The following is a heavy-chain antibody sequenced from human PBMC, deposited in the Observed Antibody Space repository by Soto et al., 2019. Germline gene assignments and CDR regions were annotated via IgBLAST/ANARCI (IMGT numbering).Heavy chain of an antibody. Sequence: EVQLVESGGGLIQPGGSLRLSCAASGFTVSSNYMSWVRQAPGKGLEWVSVIYSGGSTYYADSVKGRFTISRDNSKNTLYLQMNSVRAEDTAVYYCARAVMGASWGRYYYGMDVWGQGTKVTVSS. CDR3: ARAVMGASWGRYYYGMDV. D-gene: IGHD3-16*01. CDR1: GFTVSSNY. V-gene: IGHV3-53*01. CDR2: IYSGGST. J-gene: IGHJ6*02.